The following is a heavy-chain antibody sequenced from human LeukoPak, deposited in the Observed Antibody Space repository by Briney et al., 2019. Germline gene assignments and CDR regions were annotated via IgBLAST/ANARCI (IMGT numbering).Heavy chain of an antibody. CDR2: IRSKANSYAT. CDR3: TSGYDILTGSTFDY. D-gene: IGHD3-9*01. CDR1: GFTFSGSA. V-gene: IGHV3-73*01. J-gene: IGHJ4*02. Sequence: GGSLRLSCAASGFTFSGSAMHWVRQASGKGLEWVGRIRSKANSYATAYAASVKGRFTISRDDSKNTAYLQMNSLKTEDTAVYYCTSGYDILTGSTFDYWGQGTLVTVSS.